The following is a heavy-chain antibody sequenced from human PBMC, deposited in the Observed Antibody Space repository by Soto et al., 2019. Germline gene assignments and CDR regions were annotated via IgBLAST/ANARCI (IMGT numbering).Heavy chain of an antibody. CDR2: ISSSGDTT. J-gene: IGHJ4*02. Sequence: GGSLRLSCAVSGFTFSTYAMSWVRQTPGKGLEWVSTISSSGDTTYYADSVKGRFTISRDNPKNTLYLQIDTLRAEDTAVYYCAKSAGYCSTTTCPRSVDSWGQGALVTVSS. CDR1: GFTFSTYA. CDR3: AKSAGYCSTTTCPRSVDS. V-gene: IGHV3-23*01. D-gene: IGHD2-2*01.